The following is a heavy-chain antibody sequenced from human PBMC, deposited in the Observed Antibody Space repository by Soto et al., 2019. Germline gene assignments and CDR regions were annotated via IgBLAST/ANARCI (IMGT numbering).Heavy chain of an antibody. V-gene: IGHV3-30-3*01. CDR1: GFTFSSYA. CDR3: ARVGYYDSSGYYDY. D-gene: IGHD3-22*01. CDR2: IAYDGSNK. J-gene: IGHJ4*02. Sequence: PGGSLRLSCAASGFTFSSYAMHWVRQAPGKGLEWVAVIAYDGSNKYYADSVKGRFTISRDNSKNTLYLQMNSLRAEDTAVYYCARVGYYDSSGYYDYWGQGTLVTVSS.